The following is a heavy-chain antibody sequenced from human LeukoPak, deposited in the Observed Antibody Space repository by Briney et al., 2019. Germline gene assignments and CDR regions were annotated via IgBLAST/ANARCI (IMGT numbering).Heavy chain of an antibody. J-gene: IGHJ4*02. D-gene: IGHD6-6*01. V-gene: IGHV4-59*01. Sequence: PSETLSLTCAVSGGSISSYYWSWIRQPPGKGLEWIGYIYYSGSTNYNPSLKSRVTISVDTSKNQFSLKLSSVTAADTAVYYCAREQGSSGYFDYWGQGTLVTVSS. CDR1: GGSISSYY. CDR3: AREQGSSGYFDY. CDR2: IYYSGST.